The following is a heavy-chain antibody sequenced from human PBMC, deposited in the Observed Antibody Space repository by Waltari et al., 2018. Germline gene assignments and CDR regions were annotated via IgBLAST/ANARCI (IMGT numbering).Heavy chain of an antibody. J-gene: IGHJ2*01. Sequence: QVQLVQSGAEVKKPGSSVKVSCKASGGTFSSYAISWVRQAPGQGLEWMGGISPIFGTANYAQKFQGRVTITADESTSTAYMELSSLRSEDTAVYYCARVHSSSPNWYFDLWGRGTLVTVSS. V-gene: IGHV1-69*01. CDR3: ARVHSSSPNWYFDL. D-gene: IGHD6-13*01. CDR2: ISPIFGTA. CDR1: GGTFSSYA.